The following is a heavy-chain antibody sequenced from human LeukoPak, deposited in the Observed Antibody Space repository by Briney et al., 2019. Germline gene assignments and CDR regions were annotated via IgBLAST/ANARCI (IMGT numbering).Heavy chain of an antibody. CDR3: ARDQFYCSSTSCYLSYYYGMDV. J-gene: IGHJ6*02. V-gene: IGHV3-7*01. Sequence: PGGSLRLSCAASGFTFSSYWMSWVRQAPGKGLEWVANIKQDGSEKYYVDSVKGRFTISRDNAKNSLYLQMNSLRAEDTAVYYCARDQFYCSSTSCYLSYYYGMDVWGQGTTVTVSS. CDR1: GFTFSSYW. D-gene: IGHD2-2*01. CDR2: IKQDGSEK.